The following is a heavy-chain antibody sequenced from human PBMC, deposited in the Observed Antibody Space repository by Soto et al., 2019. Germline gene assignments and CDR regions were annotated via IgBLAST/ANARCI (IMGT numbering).Heavy chain of an antibody. CDR2: ISWNSGSI. D-gene: IGHD2-15*01. CDR1: GFTFDDYA. V-gene: IGHV3-9*01. Sequence: EVQLVESGGGLVQPGRSLRLSCAASGFTFDDYAMHWVRQAPGKGLEWVSGISWNSGSIGYADSVKGRFTISRDNAKNSLYLQMNSLRAEDTALYCCAKCSGGSCYADDAFDIWGQGTMVTVSS. CDR3: AKCSGGSCYADDAFDI. J-gene: IGHJ3*02.